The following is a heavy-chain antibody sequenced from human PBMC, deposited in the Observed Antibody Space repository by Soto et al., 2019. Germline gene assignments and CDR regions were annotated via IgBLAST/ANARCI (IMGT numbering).Heavy chain of an antibody. CDR1: VFTFSSYA. Sequence: GGSLRLSCAASVFTFSSYAMSWVRQAPGKGLGWVSAISGSGGSTYYADSVKGRFTISRDNSKNTLYLQMNSLRAEDTAVYYCAKVYYDSSGYYPTFFDYWGQGALVTVSS. CDR2: ISGSGGST. J-gene: IGHJ4*02. D-gene: IGHD3-22*01. V-gene: IGHV3-23*01. CDR3: AKVYYDSSGYYPTFFDY.